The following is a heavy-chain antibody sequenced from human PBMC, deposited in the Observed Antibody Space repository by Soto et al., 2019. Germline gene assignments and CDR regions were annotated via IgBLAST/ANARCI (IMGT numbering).Heavy chain of an antibody. J-gene: IGHJ5*02. CDR1: GFRFSSYE. V-gene: IGHV3-48*03. D-gene: IGHD6-13*01. CDR3: ANTWGST. Sequence: EVQLVESGGGLVQPGWSLRLSCAASGFRFSSYEMNWVRQAPGKGLEWVSYVSSSGITKYYADSVKGRFTISRDNAQKSLYLHMHSLSAEDTAIYYCANTWGSTWGQGTLVTVSS. CDR2: VSSSGITK.